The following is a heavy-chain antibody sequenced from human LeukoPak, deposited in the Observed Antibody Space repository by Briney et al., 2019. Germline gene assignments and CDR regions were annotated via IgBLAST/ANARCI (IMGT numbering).Heavy chain of an antibody. V-gene: IGHV4-59*08. CDR1: GGSISSYY. Sequence: SETLSLTCTVSGGSISSYYWSWIRQPPWKELEWIGYIYYSGSTNYNPSLKSRVTISVDTSKNQFSLKLSSVTAADTAVYYCSCYGTSSYWFDPWGQGTLVTVSS. CDR2: IYYSGST. J-gene: IGHJ5*02. CDR3: SCYGTSSYWFDP. D-gene: IGHD6-6*01.